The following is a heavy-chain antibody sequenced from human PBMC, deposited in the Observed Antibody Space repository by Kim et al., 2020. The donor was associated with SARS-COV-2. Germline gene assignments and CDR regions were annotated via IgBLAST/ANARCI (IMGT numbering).Heavy chain of an antibody. Sequence: SETLSLTCTVSGASINSYFWNWFRQPPGKGLEWIGFISYSGVTSYNPFLKSRVAISRDTSKNQFSLILNSVTAADTAVFYCARQQDASGSYAYDIWGQGTRVTVSS. CDR1: GASINSYF. V-gene: IGHV4-59*08. J-gene: IGHJ3*02. D-gene: IGHD3-10*01. CDR3: ARQQDASGSYAYDI. CDR2: ISYSGVT.